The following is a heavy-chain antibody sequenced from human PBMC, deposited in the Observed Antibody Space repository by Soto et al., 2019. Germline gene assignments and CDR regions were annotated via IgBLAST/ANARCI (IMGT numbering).Heavy chain of an antibody. CDR3: TREIPYFDS. J-gene: IGHJ4*02. CDR1: GFTFGYFS. V-gene: IGHV3-49*02. Sequence: GGSLRLSCATSGFTFGYFSISWVRQAPGRGLEWVGFIRSKDYGGTTEYAASVKGRFAISRDDSTGIAYLQMNSLKIEDTAVYYCTREIPYFDSWGQGTLVTV. CDR2: IRSKDYGGTT.